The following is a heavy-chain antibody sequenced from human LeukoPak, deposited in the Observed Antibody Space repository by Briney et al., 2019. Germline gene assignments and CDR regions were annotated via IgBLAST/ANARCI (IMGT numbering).Heavy chain of an antibody. V-gene: IGHV3-48*01. CDR3: ASAGLTYGSGSYFVY. CDR2: ISSSSSTI. J-gene: IGHJ4*02. D-gene: IGHD3-10*01. CDR1: GFTFSSYS. Sequence: GGSLRLSCAASGFTFSSYSMNWVRQAPGKGLEWVSYISSSSSTIYYADSVKGRFTISRDNAKNSLYLQMNSLRAEDTALYYCASAGLTYGSGSYFVYWGQGTLVTVSS.